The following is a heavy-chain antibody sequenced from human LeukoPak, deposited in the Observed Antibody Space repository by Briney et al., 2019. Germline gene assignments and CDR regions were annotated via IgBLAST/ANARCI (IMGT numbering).Heavy chain of an antibody. CDR2: IYYSGST. V-gene: IGHV4-59*08. J-gene: IGHJ5*02. Sequence: PSETLSLACTVSGGSISSYYWSWIRQPPGKGLEWIGYIYYSGSTNYNPSLKSRVTISVDTSKNQFSLKLSSVTAADTAVYYCARLGGSYGGWFDPWGQGTLVTVSS. CDR3: ARLGGSYGGWFDP. D-gene: IGHD1-26*01. CDR1: GGSISSYY.